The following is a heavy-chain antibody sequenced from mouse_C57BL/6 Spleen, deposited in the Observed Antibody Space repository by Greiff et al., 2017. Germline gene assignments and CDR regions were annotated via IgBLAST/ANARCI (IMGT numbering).Heavy chain of an antibody. J-gene: IGHJ4*01. Sequence: VQLQQPGTELVKPGASVKLSCKASGYTFTSYWMHWVKQRPGQGLEWIGNINPSNGGTNYNEKFKSKATLTVDKSSSTAYMQLSSLTSEDSAVYDCARYPSCGNYDYAMDYWGQGTSVTVSS. CDR1: GYTFTSYW. V-gene: IGHV1-53*01. D-gene: IGHD2-10*01. CDR2: INPSNGGT. CDR3: ARYPSCGNYDYAMDY.